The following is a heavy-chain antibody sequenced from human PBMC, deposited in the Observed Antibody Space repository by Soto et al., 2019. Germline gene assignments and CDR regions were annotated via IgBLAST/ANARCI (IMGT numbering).Heavy chain of an antibody. Sequence: QVQLVESGGGVVQPGRSLRLSCAASGFTFSSYGMHWVRQAPGKGLEWVAAIWYGGSNKYYADSVKGRVTISRDNSKNTLYLQMNSLRAEDTAVYYCARDPGELRFLEWPDRFDYWGQGTLVTVSS. CDR2: IWYGGSNK. V-gene: IGHV3-33*01. CDR1: GFTFSSYG. CDR3: ARDPGELRFLEWPDRFDY. D-gene: IGHD3-3*01. J-gene: IGHJ4*02.